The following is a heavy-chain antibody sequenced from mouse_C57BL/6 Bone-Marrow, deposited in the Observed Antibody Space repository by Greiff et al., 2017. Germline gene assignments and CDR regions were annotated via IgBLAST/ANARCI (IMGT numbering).Heavy chain of an antibody. CDR1: GYTFTSYW. CDR3: ARKSSYVDWYCDV. V-gene: IGHV1-55*01. J-gene: IGHJ1*03. CDR2: IYPGSGST. D-gene: IGHD1-1*01. Sequence: QVQLQQPGAELVKPGAPVKMSCKASGYTFTSYWITWVKQRPGQGLEWIGDIYPGSGSTNYNEKFKSKATLTVDTSSSTAYMQLSSLTSEDSAVYYCARKSSYVDWYCDVWGTGTTVTVSS.